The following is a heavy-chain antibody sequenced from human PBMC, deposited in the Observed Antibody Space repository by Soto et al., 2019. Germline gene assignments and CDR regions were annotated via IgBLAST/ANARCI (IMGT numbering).Heavy chain of an antibody. Sequence: QLGGPLRLSCAASGFTFDDYAMHWVRQAPGKGLEWVSGISWNSGSIGYADSVKGRFTISRDNAKNSLYLQMNSLRAEDTALYYCAKEGYCSSTSCYTGRRAQYYYYYYGMDVWGQGTTVTVSS. CDR2: ISWNSGSI. J-gene: IGHJ6*02. CDR3: AKEGYCSSTSCYTGRRAQYYYYYYGMDV. CDR1: GFTFDDYA. D-gene: IGHD2-2*02. V-gene: IGHV3-9*01.